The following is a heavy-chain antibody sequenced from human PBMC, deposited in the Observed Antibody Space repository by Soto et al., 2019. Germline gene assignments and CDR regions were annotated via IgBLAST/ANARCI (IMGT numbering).Heavy chain of an antibody. J-gene: IGHJ5*02. V-gene: IGHV3-21*01. CDR2: ISSSSSYI. CDR1: GFTFSSYS. Sequence: GGSLRLSCAASGFTFSSYSMNWVRQAPGKGLEWVSSISSSSSYIYYADSVKGRFTISRDNAKNSLYLQMNSLRAEDTAVYYCASNVIVATIVGWFDPWGQGTLVTVSS. CDR3: ASNVIVATIVGWFDP. D-gene: IGHD5-12*01.